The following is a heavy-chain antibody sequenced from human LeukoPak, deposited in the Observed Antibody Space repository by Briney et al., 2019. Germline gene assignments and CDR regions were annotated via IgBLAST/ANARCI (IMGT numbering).Heavy chain of an antibody. J-gene: IGHJ4*02. V-gene: IGHV4-39*01. CDR2: IYYSGST. CDR1: GGSISSSSYY. D-gene: IGHD1-26*01. CDR3: ARQGGSGSYVDY. Sequence: PSETLSLTCTVSGGSISSSSYYWGWIRQPPGKGLEWIGSIYYSGSTYYNPSLKSRVTISVDTSKNQFSLKLSSVTAADTAVYYCARQGGSGSYVDYWGQGTLVTVSS.